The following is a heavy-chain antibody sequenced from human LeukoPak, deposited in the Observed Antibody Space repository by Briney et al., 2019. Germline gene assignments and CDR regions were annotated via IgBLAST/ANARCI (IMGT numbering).Heavy chain of an antibody. J-gene: IGHJ4*02. CDR3: ARASKDSSSWYLQGYYFDY. CDR2: ISSSGSTI. V-gene: IGHV3-11*01. Sequence: PGGFLRLSCAASGFTFSDYYMSWIRQAPGKGLEWVSYISSSGSTIYYADSVKGRFTISRDNAKNSLYLQMNSLRAEDTAVYYCARASKDSSSWYLQGYYFDYWGQGTLVTVSS. CDR1: GFTFSDYY. D-gene: IGHD6-13*01.